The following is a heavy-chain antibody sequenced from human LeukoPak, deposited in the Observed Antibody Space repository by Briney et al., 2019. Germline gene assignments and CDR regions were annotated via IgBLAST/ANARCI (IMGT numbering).Heavy chain of an antibody. V-gene: IGHV4-59*08. Sequence: SETLSLTCTVSGGSITSYYWSWIRQPPGKGLEWIGYIYYSGTTNYNPPLKSRVTISVETSKNQFSLKLRSVTAADTAVYYCARRSNQPIGLNWFDPWGQGTLATVSS. J-gene: IGHJ5*02. CDR2: IYYSGTT. D-gene: IGHD4-11*01. CDR3: ARRSNQPIGLNWFDP. CDR1: GGSITSYY.